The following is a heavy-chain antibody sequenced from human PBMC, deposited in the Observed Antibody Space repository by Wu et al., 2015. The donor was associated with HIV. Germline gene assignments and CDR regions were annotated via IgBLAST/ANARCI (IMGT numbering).Heavy chain of an antibody. CDR3: ARDRTWDEDF. Sequence: QVQLVQSGAEVKKPGSSVKISCKASGGTFSSYAFSWVRQAPGQGLEWMGRIIPISGTTNYAQKFQGRVTITADESTRTAYMKLSSLTSEDTAVYYCARDRTWDEDFWGQGTKATVSS. D-gene: IGHD1-26*01. CDR1: GGTFSSYA. V-gene: IGHV1-69*13. J-gene: IGHJ4*02. CDR2: IIPISGTT.